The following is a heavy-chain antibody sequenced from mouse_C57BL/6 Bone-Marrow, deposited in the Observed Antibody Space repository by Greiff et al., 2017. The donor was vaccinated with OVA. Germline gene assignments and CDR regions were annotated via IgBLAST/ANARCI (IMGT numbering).Heavy chain of an antibody. Sequence: VKLQQPGAELVKPGASVKMSCKASGYTFTSYWITWVKQRPGQGLEWIGDIYPGSGSTNYNEKFKSKATLTVDTSSSTAYMQLSSLTSEDSAVYYCARFYDGYSSWFAYRGQGTLVTVSA. CDR1: GYTFTSYW. V-gene: IGHV1-55*01. CDR3: ARFYDGYSSWFAY. CDR2: IYPGSGST. J-gene: IGHJ3*01. D-gene: IGHD2-3*01.